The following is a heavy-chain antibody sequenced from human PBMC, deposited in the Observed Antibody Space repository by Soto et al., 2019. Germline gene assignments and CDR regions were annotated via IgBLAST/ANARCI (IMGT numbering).Heavy chain of an antibody. CDR2: IYTSGTT. D-gene: IGHD1-26*01. Sequence: SETLSLTCNVSCGSIMSNYWSWIRQPAGKALEWIGRIYTSGTTNYNPSLKSRATMLIDTSKNQFSLILSSVTAADTGVYYCAREGASGFGMDVWGQGTTVTVSS. V-gene: IGHV4-4*07. CDR3: AREGASGFGMDV. J-gene: IGHJ6*02. CDR1: CGSIMSNY.